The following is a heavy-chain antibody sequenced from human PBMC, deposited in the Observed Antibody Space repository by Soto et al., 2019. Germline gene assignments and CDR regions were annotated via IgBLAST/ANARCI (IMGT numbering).Heavy chain of an antibody. V-gene: IGHV1-69*13. CDR3: ARDSMIVVVNHYYYYGMDV. CDR2: IIPIFGTA. CDR1: GVTFSSYA. J-gene: IGHJ6*02. D-gene: IGHD3-22*01. Sequence: ASVKVSCKSSGVTFSSYAISWVRQAPGQGLEWMGGIIPIFGTANYAQKFQGRVTITADESTSTAYMELSSLRSEDTAVYYCARDSMIVVVNHYYYYGMDVWGQGTTVTVSS.